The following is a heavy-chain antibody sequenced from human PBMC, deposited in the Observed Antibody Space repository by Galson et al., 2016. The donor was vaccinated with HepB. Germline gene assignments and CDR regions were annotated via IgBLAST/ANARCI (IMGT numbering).Heavy chain of an antibody. J-gene: IGHJ4*02. V-gene: IGHV6-1*01. CDR2: TYYRSTWSY. D-gene: IGHD1-26*01. CDR3: TSVRELGRGFHS. CDR1: GDSVSSNNAG. Sequence: CAISGDSVSSNNAGWNWIRQSPSRGLEWLGRTYYRSTWSYDYAESVKSRITIIPDTAKNQFSLQVNSVTVEDTAIYYCTSVRELGRGFHSWGQGTLVIVSS.